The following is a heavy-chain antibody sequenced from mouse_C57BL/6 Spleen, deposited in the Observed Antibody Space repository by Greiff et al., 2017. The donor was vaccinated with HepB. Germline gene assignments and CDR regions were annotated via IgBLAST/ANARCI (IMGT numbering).Heavy chain of an antibody. CDR3: TRDNITTVPAWFAY. CDR1: GFTFSSYA. CDR2: ISSGGDYI. Sequence: EVKLVESGEGLVKPGGSLKLSCAASGFTFSSYAMSWVRQTPEKRLEWVAYISSGGDYIYYADTVKGRFTISRDNARNTLYLQMSSLKSEDTAMYYCTRDNITTVPAWFAYWGQGTLVTVSA. J-gene: IGHJ3*01. D-gene: IGHD1-1*01. V-gene: IGHV5-9-1*02.